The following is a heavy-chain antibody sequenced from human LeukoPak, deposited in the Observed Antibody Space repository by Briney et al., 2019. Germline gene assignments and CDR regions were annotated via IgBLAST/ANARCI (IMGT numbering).Heavy chain of an antibody. J-gene: IGHJ4*02. CDR3: AKGGSYYDSRLDY. V-gene: IGHV3-74*01. CDR1: GFTFSSYW. Sequence: GGSLRLSCAASGFTFSSYWMHWVRQAPGRGLVWVSRINSDGSSTSYADSVKGRFTISRDNAKNTLYLQMNSLRAEDTAVYYCAKGGSYYDSRLDYWGQGTLVTVSS. D-gene: IGHD3-22*01. CDR2: INSDGSST.